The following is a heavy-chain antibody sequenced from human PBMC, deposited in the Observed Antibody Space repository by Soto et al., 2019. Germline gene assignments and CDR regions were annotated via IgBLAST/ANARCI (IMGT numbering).Heavy chain of an antibody. V-gene: IGHV1-3*01. J-gene: IGHJ4*02. D-gene: IGHD5-12*01. CDR3: ARANSGYDWPY. Sequence: QAPGQRLEWMGWINAGNGNTKYSQKFQGRVTITRDTSASTAYMELSSLRSEDTAVYYCARANSGYDWPYWGQGTLVTVSS. CDR2: INAGNGNT.